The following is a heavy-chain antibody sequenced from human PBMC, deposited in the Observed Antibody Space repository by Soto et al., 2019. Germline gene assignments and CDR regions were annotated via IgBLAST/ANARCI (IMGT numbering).Heavy chain of an antibody. V-gene: IGHV4-30-4*01. D-gene: IGHD3-16*02. CDR2: IYYSGST. CDR3: ARGRYDYVWGSYRRAEYFQH. J-gene: IGHJ1*01. CDR1: GGSISSGDYY. Sequence: QVQLQEAGPGLVKPSQTLSLTCTVFGGSISSGDYYWSWIRQPPGKGLEWIGYIYYSGSTYYNPSLKSRVTISVYTSKNQFSLKLSSVTAADTAVYYCARGRYDYVWGSYRRAEYFQHWGQGTLVTVSS.